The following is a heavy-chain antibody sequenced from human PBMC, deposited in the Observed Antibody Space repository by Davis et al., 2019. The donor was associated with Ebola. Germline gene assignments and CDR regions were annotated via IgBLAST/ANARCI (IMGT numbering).Heavy chain of an antibody. D-gene: IGHD4-17*01. J-gene: IGHJ4*02. CDR3: ARDMDGDYAHDY. CDR1: GHSIADNG. CDR2: INPNSGGT. Sequence: ASVKVSCKGSGHSIADNGINWLRQAPGQGLEWMGRINPNSGGTNYAQKFQGRVTMSRDTSTSTAYMEMSRLRSDDTAVYYCARDMDGDYAHDYWGQGTLVTVSS. V-gene: IGHV1-2*06.